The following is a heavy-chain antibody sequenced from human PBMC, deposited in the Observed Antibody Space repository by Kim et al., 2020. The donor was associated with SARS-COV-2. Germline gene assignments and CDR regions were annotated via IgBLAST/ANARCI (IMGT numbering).Heavy chain of an antibody. D-gene: IGHD3-10*01. J-gene: IGHJ6*02. Sequence: RFTISRDNSKNTLYLQMNSLRAEDTAVYYCAKDMVRGVIIKYYYYGMDVWGQGTTVTVSS. V-gene: IGHV3-30*02. CDR3: AKDMVRGVIIKYYYYGMDV.